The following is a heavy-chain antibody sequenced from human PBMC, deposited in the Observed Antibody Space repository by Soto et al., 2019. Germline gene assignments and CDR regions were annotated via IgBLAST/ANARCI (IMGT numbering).Heavy chain of an antibody. CDR1: GFTFSSSA. CDR2: ISDSGVTT. V-gene: IGHV3-23*01. CDR3: AKMAYFGDPPGGDS. J-gene: IGHJ4*02. D-gene: IGHD3-10*01. Sequence: GGSLRLSCAVSGFTFSSSAMSWVRQAPGKGLEWVSAISDSGVTTIYADSVKGRFTISRDNSRNTLYLQMNSLGAEDTAVYYCAKMAYFGDPPGGDSWGQGTLVTVSS.